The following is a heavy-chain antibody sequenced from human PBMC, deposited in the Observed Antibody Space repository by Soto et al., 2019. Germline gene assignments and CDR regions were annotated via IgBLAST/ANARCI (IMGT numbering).Heavy chain of an antibody. CDR3: ARSYSEDKNWFDP. CDR2: IYHSGST. V-gene: IGHV4-30-2*01. Sequence: PSETLSLTCAVSGGSISSGGYSWSWIRQPPGKGLEWIGYIYHSGSTYYNPSLKSRVTISVDRSKNQFSLKLSSVTAADTAVYYCARSYSEDKNWFDPRGQGTLVTLYS. D-gene: IGHD1-26*01. CDR1: GGSISSGGYS. J-gene: IGHJ5*02.